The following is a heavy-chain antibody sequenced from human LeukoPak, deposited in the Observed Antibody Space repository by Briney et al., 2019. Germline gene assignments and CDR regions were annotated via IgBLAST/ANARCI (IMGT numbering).Heavy chain of an antibody. CDR3: ARDGIAAAGFFDY. J-gene: IGHJ4*02. V-gene: IGHV3-23*01. D-gene: IGHD6-13*01. Sequence: GGSLRLSCAASGFTFSSYAMSWVRQAPGKGLEWVSAISGSGGSTNYADSVKGRFTISRDNSKNTLYLQMNSLRAEDTAVYYCARDGIAAAGFFDYWGQGTLVTVSS. CDR1: GFTFSSYA. CDR2: ISGSGGST.